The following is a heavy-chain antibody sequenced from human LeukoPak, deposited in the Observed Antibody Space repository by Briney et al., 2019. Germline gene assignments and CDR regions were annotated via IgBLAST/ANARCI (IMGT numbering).Heavy chain of an antibody. V-gene: IGHV1-69*05. D-gene: IGHD2-15*01. CDR1: GGTFSSYA. CDR2: IIPIFGTA. Sequence: SVKVSCKASGGTFSSYAISWVRQAPGQGLEWVGRIIPIFGTANYAQKFQGRVTITTDESTSTAYMELSSLRSEDTAVYYCAREDWGYLHYWGQGTLVTVSS. CDR3: AREDWGYLHY. J-gene: IGHJ4*02.